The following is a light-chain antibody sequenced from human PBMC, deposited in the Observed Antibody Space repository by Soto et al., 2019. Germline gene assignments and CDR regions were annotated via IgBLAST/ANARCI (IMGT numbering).Light chain of an antibody. Sequence: DIQMTQSPSSVSASVGDRVTITCRASQDINNWLAWYQQKPGKAPKLLIYTTSNLDSGVPSRFSDSGSGTDFTLTISSLQPEDFATYYCQQANSFPLTFGGGTKVEIK. V-gene: IGKV1D-12*01. CDR2: TTS. CDR3: QQANSFPLT. J-gene: IGKJ4*01. CDR1: QDINNW.